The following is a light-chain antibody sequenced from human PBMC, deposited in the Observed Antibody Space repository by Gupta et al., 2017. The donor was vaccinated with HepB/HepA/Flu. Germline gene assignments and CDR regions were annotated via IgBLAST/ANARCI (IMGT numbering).Light chain of an antibody. V-gene: IGKV3-20*01. J-gene: IGKJ2*01. CDR1: QRVRNNF. CDR2: PAS. Sequence: LVLTQSPPTLSLSPGERVPLASWASQRVRNNFLAWYQQTPGQAPRLLISPASGRATGIPARFRGSGSGTDFTLTISRLEPEDFAVYHCQQYGSTPYTFGQGTRVEIK. CDR3: QQYGSTPYT.